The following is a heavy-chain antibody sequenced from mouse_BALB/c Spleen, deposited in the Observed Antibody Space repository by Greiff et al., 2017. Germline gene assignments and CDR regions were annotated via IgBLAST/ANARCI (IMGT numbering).Heavy chain of an antibody. V-gene: IGHV1-31*01. J-gene: IGHJ4*01. CDR2: INPYNGAT. CDR1: GYSFTGYY. Sequence: VQLQQSGPELVKPGASVKISCKASGYSFTGYYMHWVKQSHVKSLEWIGRINPYNGATSYNQNFKDKASLTVDKSSSTAYMELHSLTSEDSAVYYCARDEPRGYAMDYWGQGTSVTVSS. CDR3: ARDEPRGYAMDY.